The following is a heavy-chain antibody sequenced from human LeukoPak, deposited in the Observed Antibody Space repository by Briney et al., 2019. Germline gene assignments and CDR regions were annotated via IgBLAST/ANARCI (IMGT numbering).Heavy chain of an antibody. J-gene: IGHJ4*02. CDR3: AKRYYDSSGYRWFDY. CDR1: GFTFSSYA. V-gene: IGHV3-23*01. D-gene: IGHD3-22*01. Sequence: PGASLRLSCAASGFTFSSYAMSWVRQAPGKGLEWVSTISGISGSTYYADSVKGRFTISRDNSKNTLYLQMNSLRAEDTAVYYCAKRYYDSSGYRWFDYWGQGTLVTVS. CDR2: ISGISGST.